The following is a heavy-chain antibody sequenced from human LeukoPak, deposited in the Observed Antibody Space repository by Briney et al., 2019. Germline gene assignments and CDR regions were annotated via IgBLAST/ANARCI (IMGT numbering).Heavy chain of an antibody. CDR2: IDYSGST. Sequence: SETLSLTCTVSGDSISSTTYYWGWIPQAPGKGLEWIGSIDYSGSTYDNPSLKSRITISVDTSSNHFSLNLSSLTGAESALYYCARHLANVRWGVNLRWFDPWGQGTLVTVYS. J-gene: IGHJ5*02. CDR3: ARHLANVRWGVNLRWFDP. D-gene: IGHD3-10*01. V-gene: IGHV4-39*01. CDR1: GDSISSTTYY.